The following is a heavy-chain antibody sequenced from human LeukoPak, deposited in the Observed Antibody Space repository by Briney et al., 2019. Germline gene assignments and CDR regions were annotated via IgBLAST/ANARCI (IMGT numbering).Heavy chain of an antibody. CDR1: GFTFSSYA. J-gene: IGHJ4*02. Sequence: GGSLRLSCAASGFTFSSYAMHWVRQAPGKGLEYVSAISSNGGSTYYANSVKGRFTISRDSSKNTLYLQMNSLRAEDTAVYYCARGLIYGESDYWGQGTLVTVSS. CDR2: ISSNGGST. D-gene: IGHD4-17*01. V-gene: IGHV3-64*01. CDR3: ARGLIYGESDY.